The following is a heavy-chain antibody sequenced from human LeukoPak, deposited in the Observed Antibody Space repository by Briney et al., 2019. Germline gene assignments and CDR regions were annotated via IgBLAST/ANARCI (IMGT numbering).Heavy chain of an antibody. Sequence: SETLSLTCAVYGGSFSGYYWSWIRQPPGKGLEWIGEINHSGSTNYNPSLKSRVTISVDTSKNQFSPKLSSVTAADTAVYYCARVGGWWGYYFDYWGQGTLVTVSS. CDR2: INHSGST. CDR3: ARVGGWWGYYFDY. D-gene: IGHD6-19*01. J-gene: IGHJ4*02. V-gene: IGHV4-34*01. CDR1: GGSFSGYY.